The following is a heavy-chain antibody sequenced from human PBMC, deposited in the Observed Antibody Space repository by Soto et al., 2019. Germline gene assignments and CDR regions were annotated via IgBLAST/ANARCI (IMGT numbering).Heavy chain of an antibody. V-gene: IGHV4-4*02. Sequence: QVQLQESGPGLVKPSGTLSLTCAVSGDSITNSRWWTWVRQPPGKGLEWIGDILHSGETNYNPSLKSRVFISVDKSQNQFSLRVSSVTAADTAVYYCAYRTGWYRHDVWGQGTLVTVSS. CDR1: GDSITNSRW. J-gene: IGHJ3*01. D-gene: IGHD6-19*01. CDR3: AYRTGWYRHDV. CDR2: ILHSGET.